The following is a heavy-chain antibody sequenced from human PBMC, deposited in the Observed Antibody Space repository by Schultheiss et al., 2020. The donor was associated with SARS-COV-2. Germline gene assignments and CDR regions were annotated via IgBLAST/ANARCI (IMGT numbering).Heavy chain of an antibody. CDR3: ARDRAPRLQYYYYYYGMDV. J-gene: IGHJ6*02. Sequence: SCAASGFTFDDYTMHWVRQAPGKGLEWVANIKQDGSEKYYVDSVKGRFTISRDNSKNTLYLQMNSLRAEDTAVYYCARDRAPRLQYYYYYYGMDVWGQGTTVTVSS. V-gene: IGHV3-7*01. D-gene: IGHD2-15*01. CDR1: GFTFDDYT. CDR2: IKQDGSEK.